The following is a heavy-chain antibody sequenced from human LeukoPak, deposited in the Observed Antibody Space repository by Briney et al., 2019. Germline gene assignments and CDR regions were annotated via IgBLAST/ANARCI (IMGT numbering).Heavy chain of an antibody. CDR2: INHSGIT. D-gene: IGHD6-19*01. V-gene: IGHV4-34*01. CDR3: AGLGIAVAGFDY. Sequence: SETLSLTCAVYGGSFSGYYWSWIRQPPGKGLEWIGEINHSGITNYNPSLKSRVTISVDTSKNQFSLKLSSVTAADTAVYYCAGLGIAVAGFDYWGQGTLVTVSS. J-gene: IGHJ4*02. CDR1: GGSFSGYY.